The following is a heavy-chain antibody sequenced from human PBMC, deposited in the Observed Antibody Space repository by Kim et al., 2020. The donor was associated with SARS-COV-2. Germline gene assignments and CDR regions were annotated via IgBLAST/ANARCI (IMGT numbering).Heavy chain of an antibody. V-gene: IGHV1-2*06. CDR3: ARGTPVAGTWYFDY. CDR2: INPNSGGT. CDR1: GYTFTGYY. Sequence: ASVKVSCKASGYTFTGYYMHWVRQAPGQGLEWMGRINPNSGGTNYAQKFQGSVTITSYTSISTAYMELSRLRSDDTAVYYCARGTPVAGTWYFDYWGQGNLVTV. D-gene: IGHD6-19*01. J-gene: IGHJ4*02.